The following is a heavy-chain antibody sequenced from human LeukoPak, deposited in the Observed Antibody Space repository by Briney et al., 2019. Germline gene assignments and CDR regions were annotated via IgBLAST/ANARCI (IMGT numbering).Heavy chain of an antibody. V-gene: IGHV1-2*02. CDR1: GYTFTGYY. D-gene: IGHD6-13*01. CDR2: INPNSGGT. J-gene: IGHJ4*02. Sequence: ASVKVSCKASGYTFTGYYMHWVRQAPGQGLEWMGWINPNSGGTNYAQKFQGRVTMTRDTSISTAYMELSRLRSDDTAVYYCARDWEPLRWGSSWYRTYLGHSDYWGQGTLVTVSS. CDR3: ARDWEPLRWGSSWYRTYLGHSDY.